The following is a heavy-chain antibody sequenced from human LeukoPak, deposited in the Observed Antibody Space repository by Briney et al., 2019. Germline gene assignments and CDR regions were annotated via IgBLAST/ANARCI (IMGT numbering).Heavy chain of an antibody. CDR1: GFTFSSYA. V-gene: IGHV3-30-3*01. D-gene: IGHD7-27*01. J-gene: IGHJ4*02. Sequence: PGGSLGLSCAASGFTFSSYAMHWVRQAPGKGLEWVAVISYDGSNKYYADSVKGRFTISRDNSKNTLYLQMNSLRAEDTAVYYCARDSDWGSLDYWGQGTLVTVSS. CDR2: ISYDGSNK. CDR3: ARDSDWGSLDY.